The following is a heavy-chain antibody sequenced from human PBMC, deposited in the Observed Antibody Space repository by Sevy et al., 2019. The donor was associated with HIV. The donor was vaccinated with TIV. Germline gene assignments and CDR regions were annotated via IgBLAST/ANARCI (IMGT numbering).Heavy chain of an antibody. V-gene: IGHV4-39*01. CDR1: GGSVSSSGYY. CDR2: VYYSGST. J-gene: IGHJ4*02. Sequence: SETLSLTCTVSGGSVSSSGYYWGWTRQRPGKGLEWIRNVYYSGSTDYNPSLKSRATISVDTSKNQFSLKVKSVTAADTAVYYCARQGGIVDRAFDFWGQGTLVTVSS. D-gene: IGHD2-21*01. CDR3: ARQGGIVDRAFDF.